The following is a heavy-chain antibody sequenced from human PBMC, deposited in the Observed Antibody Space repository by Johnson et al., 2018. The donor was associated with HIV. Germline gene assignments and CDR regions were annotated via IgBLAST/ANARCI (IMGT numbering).Heavy chain of an antibody. D-gene: IGHD2/OR15-2a*01. CDR2: ISSDGINK. CDR1: GFTFSSSA. CDR3: AREDPVLWAFDI. V-gene: IGHV3-30*09. Sequence: QVQLVESGGGLVKPGGSLRLSCAASGFTFSSSAMNWVRQAPGRGLEWLAFISSDGINKYYSDSVKGRFAISRDNSKNTLYLQMNSVRPEDTAIYYCAREDPVLWAFDIWGQGTLVTVSS. J-gene: IGHJ3*02.